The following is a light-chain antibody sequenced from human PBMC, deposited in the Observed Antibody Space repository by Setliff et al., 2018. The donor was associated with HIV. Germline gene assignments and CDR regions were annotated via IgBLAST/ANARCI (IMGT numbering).Light chain of an antibody. CDR2: EDD. V-gene: IGLV6-57*01. CDR3: QSYNSDIVI. J-gene: IGLJ2*01. Sequence: NFMLTQPHSVSESPGKTVIISCTRSSGNIASNYVQWYQQRPGSSPTTVTYEDDKRPSGVPDRFSGSIDSSSNSASLTISGLKTEDEADYYCQSYNSDIVIFGGGTKVTV. CDR1: SGNIASNY.